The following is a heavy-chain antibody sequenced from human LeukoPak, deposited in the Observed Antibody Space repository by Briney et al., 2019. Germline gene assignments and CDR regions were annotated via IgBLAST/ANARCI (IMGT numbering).Heavy chain of an antibody. D-gene: IGHD4-17*01. Sequence: GAPRRVPRRSSGFAFSRYGMNGVRQAPGKGLEWVSYISSSSSTIYYADSVKGRFTISRGNAKNSLYLQMNSLRDEDTAVYYCARDLSYGDQNPFDYWGQGTLVTVSS. J-gene: IGHJ4*02. CDR2: ISSSSSTI. CDR3: ARDLSYGDQNPFDY. V-gene: IGHV3-48*02. CDR1: GFAFSRYG.